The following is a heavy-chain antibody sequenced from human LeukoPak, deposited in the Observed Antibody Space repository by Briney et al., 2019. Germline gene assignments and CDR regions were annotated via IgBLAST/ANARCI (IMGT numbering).Heavy chain of an antibody. J-gene: IGHJ3*02. CDR2: INHSGST. CDR1: GGSFSGYY. CDR3: ARYSRDGYNYAFDI. V-gene: IGHV4-34*01. Sequence: PSETLSLTCAVYGGSFSGYYWSWIRQPPGKGLEWIGEINHSGSTNYNPSLKSRVTISVDTSKNQFSLKLSSVTAADTAVYYCARYSRDGYNYAFDIWGQGTMVTVSS. D-gene: IGHD5-24*01.